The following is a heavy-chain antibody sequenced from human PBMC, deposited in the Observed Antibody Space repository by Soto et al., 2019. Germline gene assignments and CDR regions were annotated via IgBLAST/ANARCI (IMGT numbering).Heavy chain of an antibody. CDR1: GGTFSSYA. J-gene: IGHJ5*02. Sequence: GASVKVSCKASGGTFSSYAISWVRQAPGQGLEWMGGIIPIFGTANYAQKFQGRVTITADESTSTAYMELRSLRSDDTAVYYCARDEEYSYGWLFGRFDPWGQGTLVTVSS. D-gene: IGHD5-18*01. V-gene: IGHV1-69*13. CDR3: ARDEEYSYGWLFGRFDP. CDR2: IIPIFGTA.